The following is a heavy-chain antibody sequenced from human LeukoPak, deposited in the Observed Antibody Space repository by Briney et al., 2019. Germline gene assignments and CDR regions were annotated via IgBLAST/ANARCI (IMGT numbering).Heavy chain of an antibody. CDR2: INHSGST. V-gene: IGHV4-34*01. D-gene: IGHD3-22*01. CDR3: AKAYDGRYYYDSSATLDV. CDR1: GGSFSGYY. Sequence: SETLSLTCAVYGGSFSGYYWSWIRQPPGKGLEWIGEINHSGSTNYNPSLKSRVTISVDTSKNQFSLKLSSVTAADTAVYYCAKAYDGRYYYDSSATLDVWGKGTTVTVSS. J-gene: IGHJ6*04.